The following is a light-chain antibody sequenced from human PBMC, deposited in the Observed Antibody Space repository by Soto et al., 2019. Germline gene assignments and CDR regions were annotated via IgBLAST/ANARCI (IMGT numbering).Light chain of an antibody. CDR3: TSHTASSTWV. Sequence: QSALTQPASVSGSPGQSITISRTGNSSDVGYDNYVSWFQQHPGKAPKLMIYEVSRRPSGVSNRFSGSKSANTASLTISGLQAEDEADYYCTSHTASSTWVFGGVTKLTVL. CDR1: SSDVGYDNY. CDR2: EVS. V-gene: IGLV2-14*01. J-gene: IGLJ3*02.